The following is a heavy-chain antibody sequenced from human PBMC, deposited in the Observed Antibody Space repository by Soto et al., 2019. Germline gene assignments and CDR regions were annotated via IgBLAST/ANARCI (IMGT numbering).Heavy chain of an antibody. CDR2: VSYDGSGK. Sequence: VHLVESGGGVVQSGRSLRLSCVGSGFTYSSYGIHWVRQAPGKGLEWVAVVSYDGSGKYYADSVKGRFTISRDNSKNTLYLQMNTLGVEDTAVYHCARDAEAYVNVMGTIRSGYYYHGLDVWGQGTTVIVSS. V-gene: IGHV3-30*03. CDR1: GFTYSSYG. D-gene: IGHD1-1*01. J-gene: IGHJ6*02. CDR3: ARDAEAYVNVMGTIRSGYYYHGLDV.